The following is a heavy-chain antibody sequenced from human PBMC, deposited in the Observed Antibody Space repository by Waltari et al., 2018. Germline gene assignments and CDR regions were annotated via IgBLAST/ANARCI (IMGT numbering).Heavy chain of an antibody. CDR2: IRHDSSDI. V-gene: IGHV3-48*04. Sequence: EVQLVESGGGLVQHGGSLRFSCEASGFTFNKESMIWVRQAPGKGLEWLSFIRHDSSDIYYADSVEGRFSISRDNAQNSLFLHMNSLRVEDTAVYYCARDWFGETFWGQGTLVTVSS. CDR3: ARDWFGETF. CDR1: GFTFNKES. J-gene: IGHJ4*02. D-gene: IGHD3-10*01.